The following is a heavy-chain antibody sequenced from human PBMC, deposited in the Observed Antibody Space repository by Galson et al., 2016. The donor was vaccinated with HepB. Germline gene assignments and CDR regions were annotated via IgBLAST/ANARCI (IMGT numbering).Heavy chain of an antibody. CDR3: ARGEGRYTDY. V-gene: IGHV3-74*01. Sequence: SLRLSCAASGFTLSSYWMHWVRQTPGKGLVWVSRINRDGSSANYADSVKGRLTISRDNAKNTLFLQINSLRAEDTAVYYCARGEGRYTDYWGQGTLVTVSS. CDR1: GFTLSSYW. J-gene: IGHJ4*02. D-gene: IGHD1-26*01. CDR2: INRDGSSA.